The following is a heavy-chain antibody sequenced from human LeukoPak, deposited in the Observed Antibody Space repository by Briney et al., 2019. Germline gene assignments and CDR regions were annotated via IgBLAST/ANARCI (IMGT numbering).Heavy chain of an antibody. CDR3: ARGGYHAYYLDY. J-gene: IGHJ4*02. D-gene: IGHD5-18*01. V-gene: IGHV3-30*03. Sequence: GRSLRLSCAASGFTFSSYGMHWVRQAPGKGLEWVAVISYDGSNKYYADSVKGRFTISRDNSKNTLYLQMNSLRAEDTAVYYCARGGYHAYYLDYWGQGSLVTVSS. CDR2: ISYDGSNK. CDR1: GFTFSSYG.